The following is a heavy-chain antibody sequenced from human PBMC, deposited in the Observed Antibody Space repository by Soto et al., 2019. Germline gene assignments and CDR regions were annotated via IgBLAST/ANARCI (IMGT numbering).Heavy chain of an antibody. D-gene: IGHD1-1*01. V-gene: IGHV2-5*02. Sequence: QITLKESGPTLVKPTQTLTLTCTFSGFSLSTSGSGVGWIRQSPGKALEWLALIYWDDDTRYSPSLKSRLTTTKDTPKNQVVLTLTNMGPVDTAAYYCAHQLSRNDHDCNWGQGTLVTVSS. CDR1: GFSLSTSGSG. CDR2: IYWDDDT. CDR3: AHQLSRNDHDCN. J-gene: IGHJ4*02.